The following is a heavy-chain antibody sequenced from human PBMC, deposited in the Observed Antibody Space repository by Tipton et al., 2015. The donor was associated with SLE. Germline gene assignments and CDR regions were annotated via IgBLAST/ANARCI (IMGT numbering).Heavy chain of an antibody. CDR2: INHSGST. D-gene: IGHD1-1*01. J-gene: IGHJ3*02. V-gene: IGHV4-34*01. CDR3: ARINWKGDAFDI. CDR1: GGSFSGYY. Sequence: TLSLTCAVYGGSFSGYYWSWIRQPPGKGLEWIGEINHSGSTNYNPSLKSRVTISVDTSKNQFSLKLGSVTAADTAVYYCARINWKGDAFDIWGQGTMVTVSS.